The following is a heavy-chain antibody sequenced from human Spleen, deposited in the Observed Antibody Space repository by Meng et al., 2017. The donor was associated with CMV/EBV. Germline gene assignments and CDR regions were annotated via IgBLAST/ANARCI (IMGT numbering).Heavy chain of an antibody. CDR2: IGTAGDT. Sequence: GESLKISCAASGFTFSSYDMHWVRQATGKGLEWVSAIGTAGDTYYPGSVKGRFTISRENAKNSLYLQMNSLRAEDTAVYYCARDSLRLDVWGQGTTVTVSS. D-gene: IGHD3-16*01. CDR3: ARDSLRLDV. V-gene: IGHV3-13*01. CDR1: GFTFSSYD. J-gene: IGHJ6*02.